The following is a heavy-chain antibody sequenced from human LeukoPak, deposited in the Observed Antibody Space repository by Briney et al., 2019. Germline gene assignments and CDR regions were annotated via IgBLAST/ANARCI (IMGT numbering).Heavy chain of an antibody. CDR1: GFIFSSYH. CDR2: ISSSSSYR. V-gene: IGHV3-21*01. D-gene: IGHD3-10*01. Sequence: GGSLRLSCAASGFIFSSYHMNWVRQAPGKWLEWVSSISSSSSYRSYADSVKGRFTISRDNAKNSLYLQMNSLRAEDTAVYYCASGITMVRGPTHFDYWGQGTLVTVSS. J-gene: IGHJ4*02. CDR3: ASGITMVRGPTHFDY.